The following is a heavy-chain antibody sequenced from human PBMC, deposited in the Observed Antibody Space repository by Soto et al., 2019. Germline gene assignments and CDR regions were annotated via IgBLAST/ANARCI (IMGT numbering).Heavy chain of an antibody. V-gene: IGHV3-21*01. Sequence: PGGSLRLSCAASGFTFSSYSMNWVRHAPGKGLEWVSSISSSSSYIYYADSVKGRFTISRDNAKNSLYLQMNSLRAEDTAVYYCARALWLRLPALDARPFDYWGQGTLVTVSS. D-gene: IGHD5-12*01. CDR2: ISSSSSYI. CDR1: GFTFSSYS. J-gene: IGHJ4*02. CDR3: ARALWLRLPALDARPFDY.